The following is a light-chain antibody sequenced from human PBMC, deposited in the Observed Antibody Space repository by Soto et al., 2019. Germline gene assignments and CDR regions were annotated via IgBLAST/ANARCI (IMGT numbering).Light chain of an antibody. CDR3: QRYNYY. CDR1: QTINDW. Sequence: DMQMTQSPSTLSASVGDRVTITCRANQTINDWLAWYQQKPGKAPKLLIYGAYNLQTGVPSRFSGSGSGTEFTLTICSLQPDDFATYYCQRYNYYFGGGTKVDFK. V-gene: IGKV1-5*03. J-gene: IGKJ4*01. CDR2: GAY.